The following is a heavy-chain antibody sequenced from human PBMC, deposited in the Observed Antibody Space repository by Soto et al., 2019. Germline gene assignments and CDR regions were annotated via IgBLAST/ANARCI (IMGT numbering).Heavy chain of an antibody. CDR2: IYYSGST. V-gene: IGHV4-31*03. J-gene: IGHJ3*02. CDR3: AGKNYYDSSGHDAFDI. D-gene: IGHD3-22*01. CDR1: GGSISSGGYY. Sequence: QVQLQESGPGLVKPSQTLSLTCTVSGGSISSGGYYWSWIRQHPGKGLEWIGYIYYSGSTYYNPSLKSRVTISVDTSKNQFSLKLSSVTAADTAVYYCAGKNYYDSSGHDAFDIWGQGTMVTVSS.